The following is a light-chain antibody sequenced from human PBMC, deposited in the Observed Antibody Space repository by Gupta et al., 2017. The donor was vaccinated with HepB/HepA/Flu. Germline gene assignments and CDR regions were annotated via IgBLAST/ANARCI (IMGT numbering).Light chain of an antibody. V-gene: IGKV3-20*01. J-gene: IGKJ1*01. Sequence: ESLLTQYPDTLSLSPEESATLSCRDRHSITGDFLVWYQQKPGQAPRLLLYSASRAATGVPDRFSGSGSGTDFTLPINRLEPEDFAVYYCQQYATLPWAFGQGTKVEMK. CDR2: SAS. CDR3: QQYATLPWA. CDR1: HSITGDF.